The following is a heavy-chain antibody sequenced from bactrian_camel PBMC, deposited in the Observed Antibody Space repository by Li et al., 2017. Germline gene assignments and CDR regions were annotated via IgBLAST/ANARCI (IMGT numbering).Heavy chain of an antibody. CDR2: IDSDSRS. V-gene: IGHV3S53*01. Sequence: HVQLVESGGGSVQAGGSLRLSCTISAYDYTKRCMAWFRQAPGKEREGIASIDSDSRSSYADSVKGRFTISTDNAKNTLYLQMNSLKTEDTAMYYCARDRVPLSYWGQGTQVTVS. CDR1: AYDYTKRC. CDR3: ARDRVPLSY. J-gene: IGHJ4*01.